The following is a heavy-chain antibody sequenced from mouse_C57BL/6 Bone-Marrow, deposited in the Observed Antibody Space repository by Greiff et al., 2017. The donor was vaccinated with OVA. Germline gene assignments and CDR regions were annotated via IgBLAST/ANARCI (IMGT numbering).Heavy chain of an antibody. CDR3: ARSSDYYCSPWFAY. V-gene: IGHV1-55*01. J-gene: IGHJ3*01. CDR1: GYTFTSYW. CDR2: LYPGSGST. D-gene: IGHD1-1*01. Sequence: QVQLQQPGAELVKPGASVKMSCKASGYTFTSYWITWVKQRPGQGLEWIGDLYPGSGSTNYNEKFKSKATLTVDTSSSTAYMQLSSLTSEDSAVYYWARSSDYYCSPWFAYWGQGTRVTVSA.